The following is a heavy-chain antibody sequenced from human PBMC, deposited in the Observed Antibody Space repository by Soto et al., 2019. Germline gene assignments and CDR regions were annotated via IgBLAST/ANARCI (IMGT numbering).Heavy chain of an antibody. CDR1: GFTFSSYA. Sequence: PGGSLRLSCAASGFTFSSYAMSWVRQAPGKGLEWVSAISGSGGSTYYADSVKGRFTISRDNSKNTLYLQMNSLRAEDTAVYYCAKSSYDILTSDRPAGWFDPWGQGTLVTVSS. D-gene: IGHD3-9*01. CDR2: ISGSGGST. CDR3: AKSSYDILTSDRPAGWFDP. J-gene: IGHJ5*02. V-gene: IGHV3-23*01.